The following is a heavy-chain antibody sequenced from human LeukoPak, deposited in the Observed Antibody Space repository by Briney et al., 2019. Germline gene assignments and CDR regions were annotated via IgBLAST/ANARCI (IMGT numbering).Heavy chain of an antibody. V-gene: IGHV3-23*01. CDR3: AKPSIPARPFLTYLYYYLDV. CDR1: EFTFSRFA. Sequence: PGGSLRLSCVASEFTFSRFAMSWVRQAPGRGLEWISSVSGTGDKTHYTASVKGRFTISRDNSKNTLYLHMSALRAADTAVYYCAKPSIPARPFLTYLYYYLDVWGEGTTVIVSS. D-gene: IGHD6-6*01. J-gene: IGHJ6*03. CDR2: VSGTGDKT.